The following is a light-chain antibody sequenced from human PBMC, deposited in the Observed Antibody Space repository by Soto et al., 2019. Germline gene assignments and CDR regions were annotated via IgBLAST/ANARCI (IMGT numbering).Light chain of an antibody. CDR2: GAS. J-gene: IGKJ1*01. CDR1: QSIHTN. Sequence: ETVMTQSEATLSVSPGERATLSCRASQSIHTNLAWYQQKPGQPPRLLIYGASTRVTGIPTRFSGSGSGTEFTLTISSLQSEDFAVYYCQQYNNWPRTFGQGTKVGIK. CDR3: QQYNNWPRT. V-gene: IGKV3-15*01.